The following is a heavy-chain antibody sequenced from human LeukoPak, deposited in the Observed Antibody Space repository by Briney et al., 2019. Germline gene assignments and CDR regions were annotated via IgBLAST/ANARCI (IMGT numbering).Heavy chain of an antibody. D-gene: IGHD3-22*01. CDR1: GGSFSGYY. J-gene: IGHJ4*02. CDR2: INHSGST. CDR3: ARVAWDYDSSGSDN. Sequence: SETLSLTCAVYGGSFSGYYWSWIRQPPGKGLEWIGEINHSGSTNYNPSLKSRVTISVDTSKNQFSLKLSSVTAADTAVYYCARVAWDYDSSGSDNWGQGTLVTVSS. V-gene: IGHV4-34*01.